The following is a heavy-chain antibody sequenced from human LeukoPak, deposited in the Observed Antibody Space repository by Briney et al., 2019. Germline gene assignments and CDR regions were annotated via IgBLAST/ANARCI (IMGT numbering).Heavy chain of an antibody. D-gene: IGHD6-19*01. CDR3: ARHSGAGTGFVY. V-gene: IGHV4-59*08. J-gene: IGHJ4*02. CDR1: GGSTSSYY. CDR2: IYYSGST. Sequence: PSETLSLTCTVSGGSTSSYYWSWIRQPPGKGLEWIGYIYYSGSTNYNPSLKSRLTISMDTSKNQFSLKLSSVTAADTAVYYCARHSGAGTGFVYWGQGTLVTVSS.